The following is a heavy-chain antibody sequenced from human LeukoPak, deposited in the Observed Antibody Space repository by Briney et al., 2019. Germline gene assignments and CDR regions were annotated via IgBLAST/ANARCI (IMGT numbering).Heavy chain of an antibody. Sequence: SETLSLTCTVSGDSISSGGYYWSWIRQPPGEGLEWIGYIYHSGSTDYNPSLKSRVTISLDRSKNQFSLKLTSVTAADTAVYYCARDLKGTGNWFDPWGQGTLVTVSS. V-gene: IGHV4-30-2*01. CDR2: IYHSGST. J-gene: IGHJ5*02. D-gene: IGHD3-10*01. CDR3: ARDLKGTGNWFDP. CDR1: GDSISSGGYY.